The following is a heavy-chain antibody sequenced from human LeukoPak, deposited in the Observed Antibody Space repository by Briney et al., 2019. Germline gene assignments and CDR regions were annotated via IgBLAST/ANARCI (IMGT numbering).Heavy chain of an antibody. CDR3: ARGIPGSVVVPAALYYFDY. Sequence: PSETLSLTCAVYGGSFSGYYWSWIRQPPGKGLEWIGEINHSGSTNYNPPLKSRVTISVDTSKNQFSLKLSSVTAADTAVYYCARGIPGSVVVPAALYYFDYWGQGTLVTVSS. J-gene: IGHJ4*02. CDR1: GGSFSGYY. CDR2: INHSGST. V-gene: IGHV4-34*01. D-gene: IGHD2-2*01.